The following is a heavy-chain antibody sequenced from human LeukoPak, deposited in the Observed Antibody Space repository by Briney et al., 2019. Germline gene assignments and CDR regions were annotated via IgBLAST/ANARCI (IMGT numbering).Heavy chain of an antibody. CDR1: GYTFTSYY. CDR2: INPSGGST. J-gene: IGHJ4*02. Sequence: ASVKVSCKASGYTFTSYYMHWVRQAPGQGLEWMGIINPSGGSTSYAQKFQGRVTMTRDTSTSTVYMELSSLRSEDTAVYYCARAPQTTVTPYGGARRRYFDYWGQGTPVTVSS. CDR3: ARAPQTTVTPYGGARRRYFDY. V-gene: IGHV1-46*01. D-gene: IGHD4-17*01.